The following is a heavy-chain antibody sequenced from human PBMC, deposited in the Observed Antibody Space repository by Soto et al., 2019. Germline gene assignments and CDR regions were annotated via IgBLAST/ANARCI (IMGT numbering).Heavy chain of an antibody. CDR1: GFTFSSYG. V-gene: IGHV3-48*01. J-gene: IGHJ6*01. CDR3: AKDRYYCTTSGAMDV. Sequence: GGSLRLSCAGTGFTFSSYGINWVRQAPGKGLEWVSYISSGRPTVSYADSVKGRFTISRDNSKNTLYLQMNSLRAEDTAVYYCAKDRYYCTTSGAMDVWGQGTTVTVPS. CDR2: ISSGRPTV. D-gene: IGHD2-8*01.